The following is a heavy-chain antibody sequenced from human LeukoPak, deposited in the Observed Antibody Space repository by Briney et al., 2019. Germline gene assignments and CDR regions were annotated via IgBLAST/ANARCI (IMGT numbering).Heavy chain of an antibody. CDR3: ARAPPLPWYSDL. J-gene: IGHJ2*01. V-gene: IGHV3-7*01. Sequence: PGGSLRLSCAASGFTFSSYEMNWVRQAPGKGLEWVANIKQDGSEKYYVDSVKGRFTISRDNAKNSLYLQMNSLRAEDTAVYYCARAPPLPWYSDLWGRGTLVTVSS. D-gene: IGHD2-15*01. CDR1: GFTFSSYE. CDR2: IKQDGSEK.